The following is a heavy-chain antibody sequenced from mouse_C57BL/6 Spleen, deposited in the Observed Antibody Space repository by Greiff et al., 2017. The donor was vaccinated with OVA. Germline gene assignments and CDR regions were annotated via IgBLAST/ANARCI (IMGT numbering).Heavy chain of an antibody. J-gene: IGHJ1*03. CDR1: GYTFTSYW. D-gene: IGHD1-1*01. Sequence: VQLQQPGAELVKPGASVKLSCKASGYTFTSYWMQWVKQRPGQGLEWIGEIDPSDSYTNYNQKFKGKATLTVDTSSSTAYMQLSSLTSEDSAVYYCALYYYGSSYVRYFDVWGTGTTVTVSS. CDR2: IDPSDSYT. CDR3: ALYYYGSSYVRYFDV. V-gene: IGHV1-50*01.